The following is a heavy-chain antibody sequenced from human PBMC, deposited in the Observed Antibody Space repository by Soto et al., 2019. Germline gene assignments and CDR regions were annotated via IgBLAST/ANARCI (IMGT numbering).Heavy chain of an antibody. J-gene: IGHJ4*02. CDR1: GASLLSSY. V-gene: IGHV4-4*07. D-gene: IGHD1-26*01. CDR2: IFSSGRT. CDR3: AKGWDVKYFDH. Sequence: VQLQESGPGLVKPSETLSLSCDVSGASLLSSYWSWVRQPAGKGLEWIGHIFSSGRTSYNPSLKSRVTMSIDTPNNKFSLNLKSVTAADTAVDYCAKGWDVKYFDHWGQGARVTVSS.